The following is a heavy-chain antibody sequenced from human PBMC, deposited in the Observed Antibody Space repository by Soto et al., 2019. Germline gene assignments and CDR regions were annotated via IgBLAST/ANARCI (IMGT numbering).Heavy chain of an antibody. CDR1: SGSISTGGYY. J-gene: IGHJ4*02. D-gene: IGHD3-16*01. CDR3: ASGLGFTGGSALDH. CDR2: TFYSGRT. V-gene: IGHV4-31*03. Sequence: QEQLQEWGPGLVKPSQTLSLNCRVSSGSISTGGYYWTWIRQRPGEGLEWIGYTFYSGRTSYNPTLESRVTISVDAPKNQFSLRLTSVTAADTAVYYCASGLGFTGGSALDHWGQGTLVVVSS.